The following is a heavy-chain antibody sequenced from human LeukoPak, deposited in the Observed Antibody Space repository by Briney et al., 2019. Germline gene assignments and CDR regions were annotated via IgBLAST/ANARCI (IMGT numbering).Heavy chain of an antibody. V-gene: IGHV4-30-4*01. CDR2: IYSSGTT. D-gene: IGHD5-12*01. CDR1: GASINSDDFY. J-gene: IGHJ4*02. Sequence: SQTLSLMCTVSGASINSDDFYWTWIRQPPGEGLEWIGYIYSSGTTYYSPSLGSRVTISTDTSKNQVSLRLTSETAADTAVYYCAGGGALVATIKYWGQGTLVTVSS. CDR3: AGGGALVATIKY.